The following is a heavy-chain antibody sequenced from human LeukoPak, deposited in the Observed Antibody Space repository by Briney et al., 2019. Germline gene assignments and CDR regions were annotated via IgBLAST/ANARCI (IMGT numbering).Heavy chain of an antibody. V-gene: IGHV1-18*01. Sequence: GASVKVSCKASGYSFVDYAIHWVRQAPGQGLEWMGYTSAHNGYPHYGLKFRGRVTMTEDTSTDTAYMELSSLRSEGTAVYYCATGDPLTPLHYYYYMDVWGKGTTVTVSS. CDR3: ATGDPLTPLHYYYYMDV. CDR1: GYSFVDYA. J-gene: IGHJ6*03. CDR2: TSAHNGYP. D-gene: IGHD2-15*01.